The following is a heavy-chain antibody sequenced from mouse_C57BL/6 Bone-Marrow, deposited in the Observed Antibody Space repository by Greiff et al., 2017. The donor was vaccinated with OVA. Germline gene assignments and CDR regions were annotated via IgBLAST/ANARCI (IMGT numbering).Heavy chain of an antibody. Sequence: QVQLKQSGPGLVQPSQSLSITCTVSGFSLTSYGVHWVRQSPGKGLEWLGVIWSGGSTDYNAAFISSLSISKDNSKSQVFFKMNSLQADDTAIYYCARSTTVVAIYYAMDYWGQGTSVTVSS. CDR3: ARSTTVVAIYYAMDY. V-gene: IGHV2-2*01. D-gene: IGHD1-1*01. J-gene: IGHJ4*01. CDR1: GFSLTSYG. CDR2: IWSGGST.